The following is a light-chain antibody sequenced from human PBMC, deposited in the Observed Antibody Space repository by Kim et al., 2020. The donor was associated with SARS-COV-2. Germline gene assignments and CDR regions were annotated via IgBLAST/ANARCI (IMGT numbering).Light chain of an antibody. Sequence: QSALTQPRSVSGSPGQSVTISCTGSGSDVGTYNYVSWYQHHPSKAPKLIIHDVITRPSGVPDRFSGSKSGNTASLTISGLRPEDEADYYCCSYAGDYTLLFGGGTQLTVL. V-gene: IGLV2-11*01. CDR2: DVI. CDR1: GSDVGTYNY. CDR3: CSYAGDYTLL. J-gene: IGLJ2*01.